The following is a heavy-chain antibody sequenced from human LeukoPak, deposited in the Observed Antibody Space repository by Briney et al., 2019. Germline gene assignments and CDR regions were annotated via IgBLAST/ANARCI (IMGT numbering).Heavy chain of an antibody. J-gene: IGHJ4*02. CDR3: AKRMTTVTNFDY. CDR2: ISGSGGGP. D-gene: IGHD4-17*01. V-gene: IGHV3-23*01. CDR1: GFTFTTCA. Sequence: GGSLRLSCAASGFTFTTCAWSWFRQAPGKGLEWVSGISGSGGGPIYADSVKGRFTISRDNSKNTLYLQMNSLRAEDTALYYCAKRMTTVTNFDYWGQGTLVTVSS.